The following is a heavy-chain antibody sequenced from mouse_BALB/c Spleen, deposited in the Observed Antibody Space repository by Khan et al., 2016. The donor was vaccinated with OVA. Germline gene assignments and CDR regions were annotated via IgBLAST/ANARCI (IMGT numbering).Heavy chain of an antibody. CDR1: GFTFTNYG. Sequence: QIQWVQSGPELKKPGETVKISCKASGFTFTNYGMNWVKQAPGKGLRWMGWINTYTGEPTYADDFKGRFAFSLETSASTAYLQINNLKNEDMATYFCARTYYSYDRYFDVWGAGTTVTVSS. V-gene: IGHV9-1*02. CDR2: INTYTGEP. CDR3: ARTYYSYDRYFDV. D-gene: IGHD2-12*01. J-gene: IGHJ1*01.